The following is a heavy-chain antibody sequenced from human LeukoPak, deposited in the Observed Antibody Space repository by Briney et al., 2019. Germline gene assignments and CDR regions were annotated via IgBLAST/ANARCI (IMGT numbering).Heavy chain of an antibody. CDR3: AKGMTPITTRSDY. V-gene: IGHV3-23*01. D-gene: IGHD4-11*01. J-gene: IGHJ4*02. CDR2: ISGSGGTT. Sequence: GGSLRLSCAASGFTFSSYGMTWVRQAPGKGLEWVSTISGSGGTTYYADSVKGRFTISRDTSKNTLFLQMDSLRAEDTAVYYCAKGMTPITTRSDYWGQGTLVTVSS. CDR1: GFTFSSYG.